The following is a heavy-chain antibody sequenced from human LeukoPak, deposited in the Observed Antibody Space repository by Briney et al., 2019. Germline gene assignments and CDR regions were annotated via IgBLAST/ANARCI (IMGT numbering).Heavy chain of an antibody. D-gene: IGHD6-13*01. CDR2: INHSGST. CDR1: GGSFSGYY. V-gene: IGHV4-34*01. J-gene: IGHJ5*02. CDR3: ARKIAAAGTDWFDP. Sequence: ETLSLTCAVYGGSFSGYYWSWIRQPPGKGLEWIGEINHSGSTNYNPSLKSRVTISIDTSKNQFSLKLSSVTAADTAVYYCARKIAAAGTDWFDPWGQGTLVTVSS.